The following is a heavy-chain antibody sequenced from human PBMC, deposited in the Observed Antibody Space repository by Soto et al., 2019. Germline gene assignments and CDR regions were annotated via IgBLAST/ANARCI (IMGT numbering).Heavy chain of an antibody. CDR1: GFTFTAYA. V-gene: IGHV3-30*04. Sequence: QVQLVESGGGVVQPGRSLRLSCAASGFTFTAYALYWVRQAPGKGLEWVAVISYDGRNQYYADSVKGRFTISRNNSKNTLFLQVSSLRPDDTAVYYCARDLIRGDNHWIDPWGQGTLVTLSS. J-gene: IGHJ5*02. CDR3: ARDLIRGDNHWIDP. D-gene: IGHD3-10*01. CDR2: ISYDGRNQ.